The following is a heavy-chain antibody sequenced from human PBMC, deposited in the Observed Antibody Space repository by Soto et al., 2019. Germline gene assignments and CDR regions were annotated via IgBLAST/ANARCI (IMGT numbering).Heavy chain of an antibody. J-gene: IGHJ4*02. V-gene: IGHV2-5*02. CDR2: IYWDDDK. CDR3: AHRVLRTVFGLVTTTAIYFDF. Sequence: QITLNESGPTPVNPRQTLTLTCTFSGFSLTTSGVGVGWIRQSPGKAPEWLALIYWDDDKRYSPSLKSRLTITKDTSKNQVVLPMADLDPADTATYYCAHRVLRTVFGLVTTTAIYFDFWGQGTPVAVSS. D-gene: IGHD3-3*01. CDR1: GFSLTTSGVG.